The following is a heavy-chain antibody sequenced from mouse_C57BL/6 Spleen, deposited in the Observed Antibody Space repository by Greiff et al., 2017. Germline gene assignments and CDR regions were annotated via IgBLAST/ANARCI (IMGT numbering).Heavy chain of an antibody. CDR3: ARDGDDYENYGYWYFDV. V-gene: IGHV3-6*01. CDR1: GYSITSGYY. D-gene: IGHD2-4*01. J-gene: IGHJ1*03. Sequence: EVQLQQSGPGLVKPSQSLSLTCSVTGYSITSGYYWNWIRQFPGNKLEWMGYISYDGSNNYNPSLKNRISITRDTSKNQFFLKLNSVTTEDTATYYCARDGDDYENYGYWYFDVWGTGTTVTVSS. CDR2: ISYDGSN.